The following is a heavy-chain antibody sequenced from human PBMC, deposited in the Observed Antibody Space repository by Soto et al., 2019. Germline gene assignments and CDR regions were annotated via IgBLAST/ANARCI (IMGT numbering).Heavy chain of an antibody. CDR3: ARVANHETHSGYGGDIDS. D-gene: IGHD5-12*01. J-gene: IGHJ4*02. V-gene: IGHV3-30*03. CDR1: GFTFSTYG. Sequence: PGGSLRLSCVVSGFTFSTYGIHWVRQAPSKGLEWVAFISYDGTNKYYTDSVKGRFTISRDDSKKTLYLQMNSLRPEDTAVYYCARVANHETHSGYGGDIDSWCQATLLT. CDR2: ISYDGTNK.